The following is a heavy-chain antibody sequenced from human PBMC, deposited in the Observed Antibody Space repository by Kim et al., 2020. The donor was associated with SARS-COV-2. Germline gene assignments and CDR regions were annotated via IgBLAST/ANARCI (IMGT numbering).Heavy chain of an antibody. D-gene: IGHD2-15*01. Sequence: GGSLRLSCAASGFTFSIYTMNWVRQAPGKGLEWVSSISTSSSYIYYADSVKGRFTISRDNAKNSLYLQMNSLRAEDTAVYYCARDGGGGCWGQGTLVTVSS. CDR3: ARDGGGGC. CDR2: ISTSSSYI. V-gene: IGHV3-21*01. CDR1: GFTFSIYT. J-gene: IGHJ4*02.